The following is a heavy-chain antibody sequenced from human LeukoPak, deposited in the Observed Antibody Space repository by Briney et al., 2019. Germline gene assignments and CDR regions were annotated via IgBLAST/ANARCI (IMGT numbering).Heavy chain of an antibody. CDR1: GGSISSSSYY. J-gene: IGHJ4*02. CDR2: IYYSGST. Sequence: TSETLSLTCTVSGGSISSSSYYWGWIRQPPGKGLEWIGSIYYSGSTYYNPSLKSRVTISVDTSKNQFYLKLSSVTAADTAVYYCARGYYDSSGYYLPVLFDYWGQGTLVTVSS. V-gene: IGHV4-39*01. D-gene: IGHD3-22*01. CDR3: ARGYYDSSGYYLPVLFDY.